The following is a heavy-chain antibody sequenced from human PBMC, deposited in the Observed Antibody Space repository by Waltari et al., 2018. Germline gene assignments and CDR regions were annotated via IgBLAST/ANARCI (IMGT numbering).Heavy chain of an antibody. J-gene: IGHJ6*02. CDR1: GGTFSSYA. V-gene: IGHV1-69*01. CDR2: ISPIFGTA. CDR3: ARAGYSSSSHYYYGMDV. Sequence: QVQLVQSGAEVKTPGSSVKVSCKASGGTFSSYAIRSVRQAPGQGLEWMGGISPIFGTANYAQKFQGRVTITADESTSTAYMELSSLRSEDTAVYYCARAGYSSSSHYYYGMDVWGQGTTVTVSS. D-gene: IGHD6-6*01.